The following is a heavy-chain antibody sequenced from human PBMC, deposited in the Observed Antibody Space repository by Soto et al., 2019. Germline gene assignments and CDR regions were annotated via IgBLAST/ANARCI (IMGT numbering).Heavy chain of an antibody. CDR2: ITPIFGTP. CDR1: GGTFSSYV. D-gene: IGHD3-3*01. V-gene: IGHV1-69*01. Sequence: QVQLVQSGAEVKKPGSSVKVSCKASGGTFSSYVISWVRQAPGQGLEWMGGITPIFGTPRYAQNFQCRVTITADESTSTAYLELSSLRSEDTAVYYCARDRGLRYYDFWSGFLFYGMDVWGQGTTVTVSS. J-gene: IGHJ6*02. CDR3: ARDRGLRYYDFWSGFLFYGMDV.